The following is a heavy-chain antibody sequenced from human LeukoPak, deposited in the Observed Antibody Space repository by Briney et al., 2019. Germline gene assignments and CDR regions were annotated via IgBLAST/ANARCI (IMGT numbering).Heavy chain of an antibody. J-gene: IGHJ4*02. CDR3: AKDSGHYSSGWSN. V-gene: IGHV3-23*01. CDR2: ISGSGGST. CDR1: GFTLITYA. Sequence: GGSLRLSCAVSGFTLITYAMSWVRQAPGKGLEWVSAISGSGGSTYYADSVKGRFTISRDNSKNTLYLQMNSLRAEDTAVYYCAKDSGHYSSGWSNWGQGTLVTVSS. D-gene: IGHD6-19*01.